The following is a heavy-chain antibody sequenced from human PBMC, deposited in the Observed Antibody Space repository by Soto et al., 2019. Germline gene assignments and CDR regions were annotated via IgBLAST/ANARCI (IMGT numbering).Heavy chain of an antibody. CDR2: ISSSSSYI. D-gene: IGHD1-26*01. Sequence: GGSLRLSCAASGFTFSSYSMNWVRQAPGKGLEWVSSISSSSSYIYYADSVKGRFTISRDNAKNSLYLQMNSLRAEDTAVYYCARDGLGSYCYYGMDVWGQGTTVTVSS. CDR1: GFTFSSYS. V-gene: IGHV3-21*01. J-gene: IGHJ6*02. CDR3: ARDGLGSYCYYGMDV.